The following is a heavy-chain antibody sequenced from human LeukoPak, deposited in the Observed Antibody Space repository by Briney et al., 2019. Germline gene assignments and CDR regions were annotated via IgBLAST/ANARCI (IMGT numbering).Heavy chain of an antibody. CDR3: AKAAGVKTFGEVIVSTHRPNIDY. CDR1: GFTFSSYG. D-gene: IGHD3-16*02. J-gene: IGHJ4*02. V-gene: IGHV3-30*02. Sequence: GGSLRLSCAASGFTFSSYGMHWVRQAPGKGLEWVAFIRYDGSNKYYADSVKGRFTISRDNSKNTLYLQMNGLRTEDTAVYYCAKAAGVKTFGEVIVSTHRPNIDYWGQGTLVIVSS. CDR2: IRYDGSNK.